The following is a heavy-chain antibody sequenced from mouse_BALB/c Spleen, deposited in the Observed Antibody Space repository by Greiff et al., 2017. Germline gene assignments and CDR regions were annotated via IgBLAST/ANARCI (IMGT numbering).Heavy chain of an antibody. J-gene: IGHJ2*01. Sequence: QVQLQQSGAELARPGASVKLSCKASGYTFTSYWMQWVKQRPGQGLEWIGAIYPGDGDTRYTQKFKGKATLTADKSSSTAYMQLSSLASEDSAVYYCARDGNYPWGQGTTLTVSS. CDR3: ARDGNYP. V-gene: IGHV1-87*01. CDR2: IYPGDGDT. CDR1: GYTFTSYW. D-gene: IGHD2-1*01.